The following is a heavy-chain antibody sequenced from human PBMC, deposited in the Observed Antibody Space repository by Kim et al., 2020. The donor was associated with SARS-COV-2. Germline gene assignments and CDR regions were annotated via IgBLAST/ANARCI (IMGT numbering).Heavy chain of an antibody. Sequence: GGSLRLSCAASGFTFGDYAMHWVRQAPGKGLEWVSGISWNSGSIGYADSVKGRFTISRDNAKNSLYLQMNSLRAEDTALYYCAKDMRRWLQFFDKTGIPFDYWGQGTLVTVSS. CDR1: GFTFGDYA. D-gene: IGHD3-9*01. J-gene: IGHJ4*02. V-gene: IGHV3-9*01. CDR2: ISWNSGSI. CDR3: AKDMRRWLQFFDKTGIPFDY.